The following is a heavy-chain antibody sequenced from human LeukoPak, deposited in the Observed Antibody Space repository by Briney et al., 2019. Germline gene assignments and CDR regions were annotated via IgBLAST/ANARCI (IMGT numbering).Heavy chain of an antibody. CDR2: ISASGGDT. V-gene: IGHV3-23*01. CDR3: AKDIQCTY. CDR1: GFTFSSYG. D-gene: IGHD2-21*01. Sequence: PGGSLRLSCAASGFTFSSYGMSWVRQAPGKGLEWVSAISASGGDTYYADSVKGRFTISRDNSKNTLYLQMNSLRAEDTAVYHCAKDIQCTYWGQGTLVTVSS. J-gene: IGHJ4*02.